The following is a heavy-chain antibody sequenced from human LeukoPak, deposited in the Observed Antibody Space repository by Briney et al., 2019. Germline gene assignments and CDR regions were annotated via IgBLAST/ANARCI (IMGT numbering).Heavy chain of an antibody. V-gene: IGHV4-61*02. CDR3: ASCYDFWSGYCFDY. CDR1: GGSISSGSYY. J-gene: IGHJ4*02. D-gene: IGHD3-3*01. CDR2: IYTSGST. Sequence: PSETLSLTCTVSGGSISSGSYYWSWIRQPAGKGREWIGRIYTSGSTNYNPSLKSRVTISVDTSKNQFSLKLSSVTAADTAVYYCASCYDFWSGYCFDYWGQGTLVTVSS.